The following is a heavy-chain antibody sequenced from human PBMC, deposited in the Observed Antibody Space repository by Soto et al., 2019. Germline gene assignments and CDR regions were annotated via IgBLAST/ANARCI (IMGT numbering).Heavy chain of an antibody. J-gene: IGHJ5*02. V-gene: IGHV3-11*01. D-gene: IGHD3-10*01. CDR2: ISSSGSTI. Sequence: GGSLRLSCAASGFTFSDYYMSWIRQAPGKGLEWVSYISSSGSTIYYADSVKGRFTISRDNAKNSLYLQMNSLRAEDTAVYYCARDSPITMVRGVTNWFDPWGQGTLVTVSS. CDR3: ARDSPITMVRGVTNWFDP. CDR1: GFTFSDYY.